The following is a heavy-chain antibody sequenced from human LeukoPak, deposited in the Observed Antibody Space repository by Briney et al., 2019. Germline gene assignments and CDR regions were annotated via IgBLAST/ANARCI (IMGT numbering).Heavy chain of an antibody. J-gene: IGHJ5*02. CDR3: ARGNYDFWSGYYNWFDP. CDR1: GYSFISYW. V-gene: IGHV5-51*01. D-gene: IGHD3-3*01. Sequence: GESLKISCKGSGYSFISYWIGWVRQMPGKGLELMGIIYPGDSDTRYSPSFQGQVTISADKSISTAYLQWSSLKASDTAMYYCARGNYDFWSGYYNWFDPWGQGTLVTVSS. CDR2: IYPGDSDT.